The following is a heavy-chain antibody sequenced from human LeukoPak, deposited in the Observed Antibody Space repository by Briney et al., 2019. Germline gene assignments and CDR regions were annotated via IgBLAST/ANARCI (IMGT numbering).Heavy chain of an antibody. Sequence: GGSLRLSCAASGFTFSDYAMHWVRQAPGKGLEWVAVISYDGNYKYSADSMKGRFTVSRDNSKNVLYLQMNSLRPEDTAVYYCARDPLTDCSGGSCYSEGFDPWGQGTLVTVSS. J-gene: IGHJ5*02. CDR1: GFTFSDYA. V-gene: IGHV3-30-3*01. CDR2: ISYDGNYK. CDR3: ARDPLTDCSGGSCYSEGFDP. D-gene: IGHD2-15*01.